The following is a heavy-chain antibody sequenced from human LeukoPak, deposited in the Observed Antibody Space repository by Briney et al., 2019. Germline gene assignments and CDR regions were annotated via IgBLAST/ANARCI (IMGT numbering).Heavy chain of an antibody. Sequence: GGSLRLSCAASGFTFSSYGMHWVRQAPGKGLEWVAFIRYDGSNKYYADSVKGRFTISRDNSKNTLYLQMNSLRAEDTAVYYCAKVSRITIFGVAQNDAFDIWGQGTMVTVSS. CDR3: AKVSRITIFGVAQNDAFDI. D-gene: IGHD3-3*01. V-gene: IGHV3-30*02. J-gene: IGHJ3*02. CDR1: GFTFSSYG. CDR2: IRYDGSNK.